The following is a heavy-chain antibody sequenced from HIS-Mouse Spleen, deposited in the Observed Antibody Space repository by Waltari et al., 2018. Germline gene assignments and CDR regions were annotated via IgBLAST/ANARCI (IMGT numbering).Heavy chain of an antibody. D-gene: IGHD6-13*01. V-gene: IGHV1-2*02. Sequence: QAQLVQSGAAVKKPGASVKVSFTASGYTFTGYYMHSVRKAPGQGLEWMGWINPNSGGTNYAQKFQGRVTMTRDTSISTAYMELSRLRSDDTAVYYCARSPSGRSWYDYWGQGTLVTVSS. CDR3: ARSPSGRSWYDY. J-gene: IGHJ4*02. CDR2: INPNSGGT. CDR1: GYTFTGYY.